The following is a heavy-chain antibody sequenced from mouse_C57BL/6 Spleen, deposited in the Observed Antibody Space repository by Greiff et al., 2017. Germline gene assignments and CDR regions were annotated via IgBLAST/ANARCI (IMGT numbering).Heavy chain of an antibody. CDR2: IYPGSGNT. CDR3: ARFVVSNYGGVDY. J-gene: IGHJ2*01. CDR1: GYTFTDYY. D-gene: IGHD2-5*01. Sequence: QVQLQQSGAELVRPGASVKLSCKASGYTFTDYYINWVKQRPGQGLEWIARIYPGSGNTYYNEKFKGKATLTAEKSSSTAYMQLSSLTSEDSAVYFCARFVVSNYGGVDYWGQGTTLTVSS. V-gene: IGHV1-76*01.